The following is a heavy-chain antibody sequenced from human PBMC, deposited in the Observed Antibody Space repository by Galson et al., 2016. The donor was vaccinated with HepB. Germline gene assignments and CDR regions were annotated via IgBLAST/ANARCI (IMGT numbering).Heavy chain of an antibody. D-gene: IGHD3-22*01. J-gene: IGHJ4*02. Sequence: PALVKPTQTLTLTCTFSGFSLRTGGVGVGWIRQPPGKALEWLALVYWDDDKRYSPSLKSRLTITKDTSKNQVILTMTNMDPVDTATYYCAHSLYYDSTGYYLGNCHFDYWGQGTLVTVSS. CDR2: VYWDDDK. V-gene: IGHV2-5*02. CDR3: AHSLYYDSTGYYLGNCHFDY. CDR1: GFSLRTGGVG.